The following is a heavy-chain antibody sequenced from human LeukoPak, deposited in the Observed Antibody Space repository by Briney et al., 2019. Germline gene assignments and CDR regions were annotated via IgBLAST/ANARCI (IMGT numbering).Heavy chain of an antibody. CDR3: ARDPGGYGDYGFDY. CDR2: IYYSGST. D-gene: IGHD4-17*01. J-gene: IGHJ4*02. CDR1: GGSLNTYY. Sequence: SETLSLTCTVSGGSLNTYYWSWIRQPPGKGLEYIGFIYYSGSTNYNPSLKSRVTISVDTPKNQFSLKLSSVTAADTAVYYCARDPGGYGDYGFDYWGQGTLVTVSS. V-gene: IGHV4-59*01.